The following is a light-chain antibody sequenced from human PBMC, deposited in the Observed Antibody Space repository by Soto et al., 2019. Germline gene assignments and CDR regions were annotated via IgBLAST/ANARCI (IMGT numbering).Light chain of an antibody. J-gene: IGKJ1*01. Sequence: DIQLTQSPSSLSASVGDKVTITCRASQSIRSYLNWVQQKPGKAPKLLIYDASSLKTGVPSRFSGSGSGTDFSLTISSLQPEDFATYYCQQSYSTPPWTFGQGTKVEIK. CDR2: DAS. V-gene: IGKV1-39*01. CDR3: QQSYSTPPWT. CDR1: QSIRSY.